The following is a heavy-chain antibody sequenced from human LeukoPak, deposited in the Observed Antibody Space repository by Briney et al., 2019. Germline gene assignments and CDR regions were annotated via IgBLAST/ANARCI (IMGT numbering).Heavy chain of an antibody. CDR3: ARGPYYFDY. CDR2: ISYDGSNK. Sequence: GGSLRLSCAASGFTFSSYGMHWFRQAPGKGLEWVAVISYDGSNKYYVDSVKGRFTISRDNSKNTLYLQMNSLRAEDTAVYYCARGPYYFDYWGQGTLVTVSS. V-gene: IGHV3-30*03. CDR1: GFTFSSYG. J-gene: IGHJ4*02.